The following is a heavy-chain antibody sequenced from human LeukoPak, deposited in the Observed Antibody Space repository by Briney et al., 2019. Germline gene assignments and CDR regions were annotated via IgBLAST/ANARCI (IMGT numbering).Heavy chain of an antibody. CDR2: IFYSGST. CDR3: ARASSPRTIDY. D-gene: IGHD1-14*01. CDR1: DGSISSYY. V-gene: IGHV4-59*01. Sequence: NPSETLSLTCTVSDGSISSYYWNWIRQPPGKGLEWIAYIFYSGSTNYNPSLKSRVTISVDTSKNQFSLKLISVTAADTAVYYCARASSPRTIDYWGQGTLVTVSS. J-gene: IGHJ4*02.